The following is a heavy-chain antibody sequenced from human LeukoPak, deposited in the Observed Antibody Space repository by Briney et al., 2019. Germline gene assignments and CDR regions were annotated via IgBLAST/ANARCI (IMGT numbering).Heavy chain of an antibody. CDR1: GFTFSTYG. V-gene: IGHV3-30*02. D-gene: IGHD4-17*01. J-gene: IGHJ6*03. CDR3: AKDRDYGDYPSAYYYYMDV. CDR2: IRYDGTNK. Sequence: PGGSLRLSCAASGFTFSTYGIHWVRQAPGKGLEWVAFIRYDGTNKWYADSMKGRFTISRGNSKNMLYLQMNSLRAEDTAVYHCAKDRDYGDYPSAYYYYMDVWGKGTTVTVSS.